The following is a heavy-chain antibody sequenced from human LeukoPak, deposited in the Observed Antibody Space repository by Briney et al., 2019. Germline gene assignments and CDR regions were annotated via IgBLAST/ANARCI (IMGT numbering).Heavy chain of an antibody. CDR3: ARAECSGSYTAHDC. D-gene: IGHD3-10*02. J-gene: IGHJ4*02. CDR1: GYTFTGYY. V-gene: IGHV1-2*02. CDR2: INPNRDGT. Sequence: ASGKLSCKASGYTFTGYYMQRMRQAPAPGLEWMGWINPNRDGTNYAKKFQGRVTMTRDTSLSTAYMELSRLRSDDTAVYYCARAECSGSYTAHDCWGQGTLVTVS.